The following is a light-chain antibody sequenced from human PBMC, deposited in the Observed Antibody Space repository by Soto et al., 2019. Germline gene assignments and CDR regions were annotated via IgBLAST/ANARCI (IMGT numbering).Light chain of an antibody. V-gene: IGKV1-39*01. Sequence: DIQMTQSPSFLSASLGDRVSITCRAGQDIDIYLNWYQNKPGKAPKLLIYETSKLRSGVPSRFSGAGSGTDFTLTISNLQPEDFATYYCQQSNSPPFNFGQ. J-gene: IGKJ2*01. CDR1: QDIDIY. CDR2: ETS. CDR3: QQSNSPPFN.